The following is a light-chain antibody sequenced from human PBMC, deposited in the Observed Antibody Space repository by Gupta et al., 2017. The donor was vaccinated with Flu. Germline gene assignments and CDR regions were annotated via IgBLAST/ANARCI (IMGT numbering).Light chain of an antibody. CDR2: TAS. CDR3: QQTYSTPPN. J-gene: IGKJ2*01. Sequence: IHMTQSPASLSAFVGDSVTITCRASQSISRHLNWYQHKTGEAPNLLIFTASNLQGGVPSRFSGSGSGTDFTLTIRSLQPEDFATYYCQQTYSTPPNFGQGTKVDIK. V-gene: IGKV1-39*01. CDR1: QSISRH.